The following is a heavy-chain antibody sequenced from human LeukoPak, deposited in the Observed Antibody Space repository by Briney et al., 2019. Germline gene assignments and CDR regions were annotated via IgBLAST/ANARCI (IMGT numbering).Heavy chain of an antibody. Sequence: SETLSLTCAVYGGSFSGYYWSWIRQPPGKGLEWIGEINHSGSTNYNPSLKSRVTISVGTSKNQFSLKLSSVTAADTAVYCCASRYCSSTSCYTENWFDPWGQGTLVTVSS. J-gene: IGHJ5*02. CDR3: ASRYCSSTSCYTENWFDP. CDR1: GGSFSGYY. V-gene: IGHV4-34*01. CDR2: INHSGST. D-gene: IGHD2-2*02.